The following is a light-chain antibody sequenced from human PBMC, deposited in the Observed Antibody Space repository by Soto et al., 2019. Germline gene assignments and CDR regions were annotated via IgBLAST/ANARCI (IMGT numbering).Light chain of an antibody. CDR1: NIGNKN. CDR2: RDS. Sequence: SYELTQPLSVSVALGQTARITCGGNNIGNKNVHWYQQKPGQAPVLVIYRDSKRPSGIPERFSGSNSGNTATLTISRAQAGDESDYYCQVWDSSTVVFGGGTKLTVL. CDR3: QVWDSSTVV. V-gene: IGLV3-9*01. J-gene: IGLJ2*01.